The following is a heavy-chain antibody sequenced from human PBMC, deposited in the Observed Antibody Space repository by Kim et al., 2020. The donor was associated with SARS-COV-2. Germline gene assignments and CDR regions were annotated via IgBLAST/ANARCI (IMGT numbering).Heavy chain of an antibody. Sequence: GGSLRLSCAASGFTFSSYAMHWVCQAPGKGLEWVAVISYDGSNKYYADSVKGRFTISRDNSKNTLYLQMNSLRAEDTAVYYCARDTPAYYYDSSGYYRGSGWFDPWGQGTLVTVSS. CDR3: ARDTPAYYYDSSGYYRGSGWFDP. V-gene: IGHV3-30-3*01. CDR2: ISYDGSNK. D-gene: IGHD3-22*01. J-gene: IGHJ5*02. CDR1: GFTFSSYA.